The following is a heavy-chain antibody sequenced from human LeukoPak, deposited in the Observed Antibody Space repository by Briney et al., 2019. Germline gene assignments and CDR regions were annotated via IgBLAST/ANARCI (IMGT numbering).Heavy chain of an antibody. D-gene: IGHD5-18*01. CDR3: VRDRGWMGSYWLDY. Sequence: PSETLSLTCTVSGGSISSYYWSWIRQPPGKGLEWIGYIYYSGSTNYNPSLKSRVTISVDTSKNQFSLKLSSVTAADTAVYYCVRDRGWMGSYWLDYWGQGTLVTVSS. CDR1: GGSISSYY. J-gene: IGHJ4*02. V-gene: IGHV4-59*01. CDR2: IYYSGST.